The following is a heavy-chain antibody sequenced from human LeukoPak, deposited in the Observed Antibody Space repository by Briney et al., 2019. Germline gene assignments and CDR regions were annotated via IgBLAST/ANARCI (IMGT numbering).Heavy chain of an antibody. CDR3: ARAIEVEMATISAFDI. Sequence: ASVKVSCKASGGTFSSYAISWVRQAPGQGLEWMGGIIPIFGTANYAQKFQGRVTITTDESTSTAYMELSSLRSEDTAVYYCARAIEVEMATISAFDIWGQGTMVTVSS. CDR2: IIPIFGTA. V-gene: IGHV1-69*05. J-gene: IGHJ3*02. D-gene: IGHD5-24*01. CDR1: GGTFSSYA.